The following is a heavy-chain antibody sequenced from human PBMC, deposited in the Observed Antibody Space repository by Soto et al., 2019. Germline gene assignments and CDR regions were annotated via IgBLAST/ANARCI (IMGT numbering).Heavy chain of an antibody. CDR1: GGTFSSYA. J-gene: IGHJ4*02. V-gene: IGHV1-69*01. CDR3: ATLGPGYSYALGLDY. Sequence: QVQLVQSGAEVKKPGSSVKVSCKASGGTFSSYAISWVRQAPGQGLEWMGGIIPIFGTANYAQKFQGRVTITAHESTSTAYMELSSLRSEDTAVYYCATLGPGYSYALGLDYWGQGTLVTVSS. CDR2: IIPIFGTA. D-gene: IGHD5-18*01.